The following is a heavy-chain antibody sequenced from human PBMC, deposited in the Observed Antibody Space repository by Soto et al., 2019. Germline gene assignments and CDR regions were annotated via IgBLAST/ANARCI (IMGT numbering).Heavy chain of an antibody. D-gene: IGHD1-26*01. J-gene: IGHJ5*02. CDR3: ARDGVVGATCALYWFDP. CDR1: GYTFTSYA. Sequence: QVQLVQSGAEVKKPGASVKVSCKASGYTFTSYAMHWVRQAPVQSLEGMGWINAGNGNTKSSQKFQGRVTITSDLSVSRAYRELSSLRSEDTAVDYCARDGVVGATCALYWFDPWVQGPLVTVSS. CDR2: INAGNGNT. V-gene: IGHV1-3*01.